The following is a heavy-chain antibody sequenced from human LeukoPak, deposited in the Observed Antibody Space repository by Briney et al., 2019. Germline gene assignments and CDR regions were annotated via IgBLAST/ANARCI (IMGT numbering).Heavy chain of an antibody. CDR1: GFTFSSYS. J-gene: IGHJ4*02. D-gene: IGHD3-10*01. V-gene: IGHV3-21*01. CDR3: ARVVGSGSYDY. Sequence: GGSLRLSCAASGFTFSSYSMNWVRQAPGKGLEWVSSISSSSSYIYYADSVKGRFTISRVNAKNSLYLQMNSLRAEDTAVYYCARVVGSGSYDYWGQGTLVTVSS. CDR2: ISSSSSYI.